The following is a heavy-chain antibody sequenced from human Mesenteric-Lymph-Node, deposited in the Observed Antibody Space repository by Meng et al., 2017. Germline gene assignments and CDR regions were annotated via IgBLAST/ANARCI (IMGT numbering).Heavy chain of an antibody. Sequence: QVRLQESGPGLVKPSGTLARPCAVSGGSISSSNWWSWVRQPPGKGLEWIGEISHTGSTNYNPSLKSRVTISLDNLKNHLSLKLSSVTAADTAMYYCARHEHYFDFWGQGTLVTVSS. CDR2: ISHTGST. CDR3: ARHEHYFDF. J-gene: IGHJ4*02. CDR1: GGSISSSNW. V-gene: IGHV4-4*02.